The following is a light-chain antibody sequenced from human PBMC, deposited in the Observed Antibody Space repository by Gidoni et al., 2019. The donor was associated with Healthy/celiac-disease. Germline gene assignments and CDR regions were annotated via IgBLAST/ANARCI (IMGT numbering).Light chain of an antibody. V-gene: IGKV1-39*01. CDR3: QQSYSTLPYT. J-gene: IGKJ2*01. CDR1: QSISSY. CDR2: AAS. Sequence: DIQMTQSPSSLSASVGDRVTITGRASQSISSYLNWYQQKPGKAPKLLIYAASSLQSGVPSRFSGSGSGTDFTLTISSLQPEDFATYYCQQSYSTLPYTFXQXTKLEIK.